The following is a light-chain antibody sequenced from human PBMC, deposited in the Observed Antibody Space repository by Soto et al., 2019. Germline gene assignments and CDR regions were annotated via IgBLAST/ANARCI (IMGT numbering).Light chain of an antibody. J-gene: IGLJ3*02. CDR2: EVS. V-gene: IGLV2-14*01. CDR1: SSDVGAYNY. CDR3: SSYTSSTTWV. Sequence: QSVLTQPASVSGSPGQSITISCTGTSSDVGAYNYVSWYQQHPGKAPKLMIYEVSYRPSGVSDRFSGSRSGNTASLTISGLQAEDESDYYCSSYTSSTTWVFSGGTKLTVL.